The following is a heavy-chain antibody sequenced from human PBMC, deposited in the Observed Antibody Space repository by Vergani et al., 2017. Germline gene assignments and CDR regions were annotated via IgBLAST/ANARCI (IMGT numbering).Heavy chain of an antibody. CDR2: IKSKTDGGTT. CDR1: GFTFSNAW. V-gene: IGHV3-15*01. Sequence: EVQLVESGGGLVKPGGSLRLSCAASGFTFSNAWMSWVRQAPGKGLEWVGRIKSKTDGGTTDYAAPVKGRFTISRDDSKNTLYLQMNSLKTEDTAVYYCSGFWSGYLEVEQFDYWGQGTLVTVSS. J-gene: IGHJ4*02. D-gene: IGHD3-3*01. CDR3: SGFWSGYLEVEQFDY.